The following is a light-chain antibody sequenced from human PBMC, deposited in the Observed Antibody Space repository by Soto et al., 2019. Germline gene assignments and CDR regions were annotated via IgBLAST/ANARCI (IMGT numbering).Light chain of an antibody. CDR1: QCVRSN. Sequence: EIVMTQSPATLSVSPGERATLSCRASQCVRSNLAWYQQKPGQAPRLLIYGASNRATGIPARFSGSGSGTEFTLTNSSLQSEDFAVYYCQQYNNWPFTFGPGTRVDIK. J-gene: IGKJ3*01. CDR3: QQYNNWPFT. V-gene: IGKV3-15*01. CDR2: GAS.